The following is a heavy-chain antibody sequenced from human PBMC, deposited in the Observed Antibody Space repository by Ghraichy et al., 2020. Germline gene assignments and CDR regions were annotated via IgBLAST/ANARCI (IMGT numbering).Heavy chain of an antibody. J-gene: IGHJ3*02. D-gene: IGHD3-10*01. V-gene: IGHV4-59*01. Sequence: SQTLSLTCTVSGGSISSYYWSWIRQPPGKGLEWIGYIYYSGSTNYNPSLKSRVTISVDTSKNQFSLKLSSVTAADTAVYYCARSGEDAFDIWGQGTMVTVSS. CDR3: ARSGEDAFDI. CDR2: IYYSGST. CDR1: GGSISSYY.